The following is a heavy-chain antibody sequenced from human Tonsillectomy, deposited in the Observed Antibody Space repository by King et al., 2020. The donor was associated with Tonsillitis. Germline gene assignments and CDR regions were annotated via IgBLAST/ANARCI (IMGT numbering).Heavy chain of an antibody. CDR2: IYWDDGK. Sequence: TLKESGPTLVKPTQTLTLTCTFSGFSLSTGGMSVGWIRQPPGKALEWLALIYWDDGKRYSPSLKSRLTITKDTSKNQVVLTMTNMDPVDTATYYCAHSPDYDFWSGFPKDWFDPWGQGPLLTVSS. V-gene: IGHV2-5*02. CDR3: AHSPDYDFWSGFPKDWFDP. D-gene: IGHD3-3*01. J-gene: IGHJ5*02. CDR1: GFSLSTGGMS.